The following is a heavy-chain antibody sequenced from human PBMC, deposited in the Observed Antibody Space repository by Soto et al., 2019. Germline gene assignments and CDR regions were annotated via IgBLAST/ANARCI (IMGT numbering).Heavy chain of an antibody. D-gene: IGHD2-15*01. CDR3: ARGDRSAYCSGGSCYSR. CDR2: IIPIFGTA. CDR1: GGTFSSYA. Sequence: QVQLVQSGAEVKKPGSSVKVSCKASGGTFSSYAISWVRQAPGQGLEWMGGIIPIFGTANYAQKFQGRGTITADESTSTAYMELSSLRSEDTAVYYCARGDRSAYCSGGSCYSRWGQGTLVTVSS. J-gene: IGHJ4*02. V-gene: IGHV1-69*01.